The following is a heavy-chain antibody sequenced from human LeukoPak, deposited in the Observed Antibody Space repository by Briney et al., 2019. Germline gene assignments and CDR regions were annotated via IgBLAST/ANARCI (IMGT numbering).Heavy chain of an antibody. CDR1: GASINSYY. J-gene: IGHJ4*02. CDR2: VFSDGAT. D-gene: IGHD2-15*01. CDR3: ARTFCSGGNCFHFDY. V-gene: IGHV4-4*07. Sequence: SETLSLTCTVSGASINSYYFTWIRQPAGKGLEWIGRVFSDGATDYNPSLQSRVTMSLDTSKDQVSLKLSSVAAADTAVYYCARTFCSGGNCFHFDYWGQGTLVTVSS.